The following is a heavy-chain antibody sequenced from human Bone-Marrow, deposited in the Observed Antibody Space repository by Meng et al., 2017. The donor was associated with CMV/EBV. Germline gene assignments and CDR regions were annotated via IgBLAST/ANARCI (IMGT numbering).Heavy chain of an antibody. Sequence: GSLRLSCTVSGGSISSSSYYWGWIRQPPGKGLEWIGSIHYSGSTYYNPSLKSRVTISVDTSKNQFSLKLSSVTAADTAGDYCEGGRVSGKDDYWGQGTLVTVSS. V-gene: IGHV4-39*07. D-gene: IGHD4-23*01. CDR1: GGSISSSSYY. J-gene: IGHJ4*02. CDR3: EGGRVSGKDDY. CDR2: IHYSGST.